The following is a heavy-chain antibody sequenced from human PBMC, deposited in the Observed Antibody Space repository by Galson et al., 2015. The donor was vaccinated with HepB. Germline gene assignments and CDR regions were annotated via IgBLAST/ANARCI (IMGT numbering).Heavy chain of an antibody. J-gene: IGHJ4*02. CDR1: GFTFSSYW. Sequence: SLRLSCAASGFTFSSYWMTWVRQAPGKGLEWVANIKQDGSEKHYVDSVKGQFTISRDNTKNSLYLQMNSLRAEDTAVYYCARDLEATFDYWGQGTLVTVSS. V-gene: IGHV3-7*01. CDR3: ARDLEATFDY. CDR2: IKQDGSEK.